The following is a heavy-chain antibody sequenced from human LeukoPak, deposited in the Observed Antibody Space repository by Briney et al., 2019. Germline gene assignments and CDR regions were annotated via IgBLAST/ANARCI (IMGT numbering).Heavy chain of an antibody. D-gene: IGHD3-22*01. Sequence: GASVKVSCKASGYTFTGYYMHWVRQAPGQGLEWMGWINPNSAGTNYAQKFQGRVTMTRDTSISTAYMELSRLRSDDTAVYYCARSHSSGYIDAFDIWGQGTMVTVSS. CDR1: GYTFTGYY. CDR3: ARSHSSGYIDAFDI. CDR2: INPNSAGT. J-gene: IGHJ3*02. V-gene: IGHV1-2*02.